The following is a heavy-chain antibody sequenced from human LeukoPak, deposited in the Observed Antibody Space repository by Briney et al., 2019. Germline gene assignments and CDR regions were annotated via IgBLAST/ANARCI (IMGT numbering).Heavy chain of an antibody. Sequence: ASVKVSCKASGYTFTSYDINWVRQATGRGLEWMGWMNPNSGNTGYAQKFQGRVTMTRNTSVSTAYMELSSLRSEDTAVYYCARSAIVVVPAAIDPYYYYYMDVWGKGTTVTVSS. D-gene: IGHD2-2*01. J-gene: IGHJ6*03. CDR1: GYTFTSYD. CDR3: ARSAIVVVPAAIDPYYYYYMDV. V-gene: IGHV1-8*01. CDR2: MNPNSGNT.